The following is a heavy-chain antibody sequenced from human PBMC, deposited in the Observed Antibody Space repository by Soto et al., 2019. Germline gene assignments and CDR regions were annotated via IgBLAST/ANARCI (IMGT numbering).Heavy chain of an antibody. J-gene: IGHJ3*02. CDR2: IRPNNDNS. V-gene: IGHV1-18*04. D-gene: IGHD6-6*01. CDR3: ARSQRAWYTSSSSGFDDDFDI. CDR1: GYTFTSNA. Sequence: QVQLVQSGPAVKNPGASVKVSCKASGYTFTSNAINWVRQAPGQGLECMGWIRPNNDNSNYGQKFQGRVTMTTDTSTSTAYMELRSLTSDDTAVYYCARSQRAWYTSSSSGFDDDFDIWGQGTTVTVSS.